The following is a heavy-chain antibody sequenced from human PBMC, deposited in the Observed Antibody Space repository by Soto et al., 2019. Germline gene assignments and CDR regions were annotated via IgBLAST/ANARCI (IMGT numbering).Heavy chain of an antibody. J-gene: IGHJ3*02. D-gene: IGHD3-3*01. CDR2: IIPIFGTA. V-gene: IGHV1-69*13. CDR3: ASAIWSGYYDAFDI. CDR1: GGTFSSYA. Sequence: ASVKVSCKASGGTFSSYAISWVRQAPGQGLEWMGGIIPIFGTANYAQKFQGRVTITADESTSTAYMELSSLRSEDTAVYYCASAIWSGYYDAFDIWGQGTMVTVSS.